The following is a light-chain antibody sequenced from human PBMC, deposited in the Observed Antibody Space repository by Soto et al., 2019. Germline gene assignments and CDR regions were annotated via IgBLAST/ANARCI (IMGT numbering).Light chain of an antibody. V-gene: IGKV2-28*01. CDR1: QSLLHSNGYNY. Sequence: DIVMTQSPLSLPVTPGEPASISCRSSQSLLHSNGYNYLDWYLQKPGQSPQLLIYLGSNRASGVPDRFSRSGSGTDFTLKISRVEAEDVGVYYCMQTLQPPPTFGQGTKLEIK. CDR2: LGS. CDR3: MQTLQPPPT. J-gene: IGKJ2*01.